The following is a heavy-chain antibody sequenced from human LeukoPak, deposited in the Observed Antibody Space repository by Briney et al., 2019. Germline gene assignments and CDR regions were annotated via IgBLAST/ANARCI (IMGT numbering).Heavy chain of an antibody. Sequence: SLRLSXXASXFTFSSYWMSWVRQAPGKGLEWVANIKQDGSEKYYVDSVKGRFTISRDNAKNSLYLQMNSLGAEDTAVYYCGRVSESLVNGGVSWSFDNWGQGTLVTVSS. D-gene: IGHD2-15*01. J-gene: IGHJ4*02. V-gene: IGHV3-7*03. CDR3: GRVSESLVNGGVSWSFDN. CDR2: IKQDGSEK. CDR1: XFTFSSYW.